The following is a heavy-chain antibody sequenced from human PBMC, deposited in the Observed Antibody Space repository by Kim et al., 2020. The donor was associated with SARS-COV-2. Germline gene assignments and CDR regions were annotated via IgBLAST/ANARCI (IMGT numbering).Heavy chain of an antibody. CDR2: INHSGST. CDR1: GGSFSGYY. D-gene: IGHD3-22*01. Sequence: SETLSLTCAVYGGSFSGYYWSWIRQPPGNGLEWIGEINHSGSTNYNPSLKSRVTISVDTSKNQFSLKLSSVTAADTAVYYCARSPRDYYDSSGYYLRRTLDYWGQGTLVTVSS. J-gene: IGHJ4*02. V-gene: IGHV4-34*01. CDR3: ARSPRDYYDSSGYYLRRTLDY.